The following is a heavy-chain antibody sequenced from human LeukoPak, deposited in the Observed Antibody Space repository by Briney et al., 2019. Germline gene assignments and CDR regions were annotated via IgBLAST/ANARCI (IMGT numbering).Heavy chain of an antibody. CDR1: GFTIGDST. Sequence: GGSLRLSCAASGFTIGDSTMHWVRQAPGKGLEWVSLITWDGATPHYADSVKGRFTISRDNSKNSLYLQMNSLRPEDTALYYCAKDSSIWVKTTNYFDFWGQGTLVAVSS. CDR3: AKDSSIWVKTTNYFDF. CDR2: ITWDGATP. J-gene: IGHJ4*02. D-gene: IGHD1-26*01. V-gene: IGHV3-43*01.